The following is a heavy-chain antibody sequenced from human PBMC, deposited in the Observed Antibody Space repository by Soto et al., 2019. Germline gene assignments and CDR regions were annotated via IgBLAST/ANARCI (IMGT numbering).Heavy chain of an antibody. Sequence: SETLSLTCTVSGGSIGRYYWSWIRQPPGKGLEWIGYIYYSGSTNYNPSLKSRVTISVDTSKNQFSLKLSSVTAADTAVYYCARPGNYGSGSYLYYLDYWGQGTLVTVSS. V-gene: IGHV4-59*08. J-gene: IGHJ4*02. CDR1: GGSIGRYY. CDR3: ARPGNYGSGSYLYYLDY. CDR2: IYYSGST. D-gene: IGHD3-10*01.